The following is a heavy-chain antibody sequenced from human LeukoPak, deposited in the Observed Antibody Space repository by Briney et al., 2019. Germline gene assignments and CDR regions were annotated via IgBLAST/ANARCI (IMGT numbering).Heavy chain of an antibody. CDR2: IKSKSYGGAI. Sequence: PGGSLRLSCAASGINFGNAWMTWVRQAPGKGLEWIGRIKSKSYGGAIEYAASVKGRFSISRDDSTNTLNLQMNSLKIEDTGVYYCNTEVSPYSGASSFDYWGLGTLVTVSS. CDR3: NTEVSPYSGASSFDY. J-gene: IGHJ4*02. CDR1: GINFGNAW. D-gene: IGHD2-15*01. V-gene: IGHV3-15*01.